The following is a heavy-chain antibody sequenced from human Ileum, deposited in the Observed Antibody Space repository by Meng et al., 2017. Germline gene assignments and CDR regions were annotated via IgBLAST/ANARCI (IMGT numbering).Heavy chain of an antibody. Sequence: SGPGRVKTSEPRSPTCTVSVGSISISFCYWGWIREPPGKGLEWIGTMSYSGSTYYNPSLKSRVTISVDTSKNQFSLKLTSVTAADTAVYYCARDHYNISWFKYWGQGALVTVSS. CDR3: ARDHYNISWFKY. V-gene: IGHV4-39*07. CDR2: MSYSGST. CDR1: VGSISISFCY. D-gene: IGHD6-13*01. J-gene: IGHJ4*02.